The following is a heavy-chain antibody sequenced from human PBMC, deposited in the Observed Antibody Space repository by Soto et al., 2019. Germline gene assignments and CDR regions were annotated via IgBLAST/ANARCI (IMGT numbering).Heavy chain of an antibody. V-gene: IGHV3-13*01. CDR1: GFNFSNYD. Sequence: PGGSLRLSCAASGFNFSNYDMHWVSHATEKGLEWVSAIRTAGDTYYPGSVKGRFTISRENAKNSLYLQMTSLRAGDTAVYYCARVAKAGYCSGGSCYTQDFGYYYYMDVWGKGTTVTVSS. CDR2: IRTAGDT. J-gene: IGHJ6*03. D-gene: IGHD2-15*01. CDR3: ARVAKAGYCSGGSCYTQDFGYYYYMDV.